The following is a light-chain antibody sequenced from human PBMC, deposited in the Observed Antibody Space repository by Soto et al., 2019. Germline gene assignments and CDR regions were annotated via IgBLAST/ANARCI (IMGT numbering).Light chain of an antibody. CDR2: WAS. Sequence: DIVMTQSPDSLAVSLGERATINCESSQSILYSSNNNNYLAWYQQKPGQPPKLLIYWASTRESGVPDRFSGSGSGTHFPLTISSLQAEDVAVYYCQQYLSAPWTFGQGTKVEIK. J-gene: IGKJ1*01. CDR1: QSILYSSNNNNY. V-gene: IGKV4-1*01. CDR3: QQYLSAPWT.